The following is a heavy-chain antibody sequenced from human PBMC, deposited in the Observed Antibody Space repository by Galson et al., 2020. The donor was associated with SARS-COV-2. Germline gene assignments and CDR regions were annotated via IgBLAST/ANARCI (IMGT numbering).Heavy chain of an antibody. CDR1: GFTFSSYG. CDR3: AREQLVVIDY. Sequence: QLGESLKIYCAAFGFTFSSYGMHWVRQAPGKGLEWVAVIWYDGSTKYYADSVKGRFTISRDNSKNTLYLQMNSLRAEDTAVYYCAREQLVVIDYWGQGTLVTVSS. J-gene: IGHJ4*02. D-gene: IGHD6-13*01. V-gene: IGHV3-33*01. CDR2: IWYDGSTK.